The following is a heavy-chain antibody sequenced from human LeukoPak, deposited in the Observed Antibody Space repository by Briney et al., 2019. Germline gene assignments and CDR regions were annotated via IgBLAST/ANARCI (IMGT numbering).Heavy chain of an antibody. CDR3: AALSDSSGYSNHY. Sequence: SETLSLTCTVSGGSISSYYWSWIRQPAGKGLEWIGYINYSGSTNYNPSLKSRVTISADTSKNQFSLKLSSVTAADTAVYYCAALSDSSGYSNHYWGQGTLVTVSS. V-gene: IGHV4-59*12. J-gene: IGHJ4*02. CDR2: INYSGST. CDR1: GGSISSYY. D-gene: IGHD3-22*01.